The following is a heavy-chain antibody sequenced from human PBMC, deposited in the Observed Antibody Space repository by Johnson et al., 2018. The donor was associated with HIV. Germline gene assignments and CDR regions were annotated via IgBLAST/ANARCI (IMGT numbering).Heavy chain of an antibody. V-gene: IGHV3-11*01. CDR3: AIALDSTVVTGPFDI. D-gene: IGHD5-18*01. CDR1: GFTFSDYY. CDR2: ISSSDSTI. Sequence: VQLVESGGGLVKPGGSLRLSCAASGFTFSDYYMSWIRQAPGKGLEWVSYISSSDSTIYYADSVKGRFTISRDNSKNKVYLQMNSLRDEDTAVYHCAIALDSTVVTGPFDIWGQGTMVTVSS. J-gene: IGHJ3*02.